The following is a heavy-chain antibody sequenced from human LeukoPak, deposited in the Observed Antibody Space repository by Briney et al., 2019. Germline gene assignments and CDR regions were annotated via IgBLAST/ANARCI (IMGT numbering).Heavy chain of an antibody. V-gene: IGHV5-51*01. Sequence: GEPLKISCKGSGYSFTSYWIGWVRQMPGKGLEWMGIIYPDDSDTKYSPSFQGQVTISADKSISTAYLQWSSLKASDTAMYYCARLAFCTSAVCFSNYYYSMDVWGRGTTVTVSS. J-gene: IGHJ6*03. D-gene: IGHD2-8*01. CDR1: GYSFTSYW. CDR3: ARLAFCTSAVCFSNYYYSMDV. CDR2: IYPDDSDT.